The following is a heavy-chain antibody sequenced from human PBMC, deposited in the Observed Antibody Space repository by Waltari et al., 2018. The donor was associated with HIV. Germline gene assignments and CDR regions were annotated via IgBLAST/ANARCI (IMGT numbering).Heavy chain of an antibody. CDR3: AKTGYGDYGRDD. J-gene: IGHJ4*02. Sequence: QVQLVESGGGVVQPGRSLRLSCAASGLPFRRSGMHWVRQAPGKGLEWVAVISYDGSNKFYTDSVKGRFTISRDNSKNTLYLQMNSLRAEDTAVYYCAKTGYGDYGRDDWGQGTLVNVSS. CDR1: GLPFRRSG. D-gene: IGHD4-17*01. V-gene: IGHV3-30*18. CDR2: ISYDGSNK.